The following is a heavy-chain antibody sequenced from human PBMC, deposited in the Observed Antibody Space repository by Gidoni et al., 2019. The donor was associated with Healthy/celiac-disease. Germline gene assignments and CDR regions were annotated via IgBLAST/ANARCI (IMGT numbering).Heavy chain of an antibody. J-gene: IGHJ4*02. CDR3: TRDTQKWELLADY. V-gene: IGHV3-49*04. CDR1: GFTFGDYA. Sequence: EVQLVESGGGLVQPGRSLRLSCTASGFTFGDYAMSWVRQAPGKGLEWVGFIRSKAYGGTTEYAASVKGRFTISRDDSKSIAYLQMNSLKTEDTAVYYCTRDTQKWELLADYWGQGTLVTVSS. D-gene: IGHD1-26*01. CDR2: IRSKAYGGTT.